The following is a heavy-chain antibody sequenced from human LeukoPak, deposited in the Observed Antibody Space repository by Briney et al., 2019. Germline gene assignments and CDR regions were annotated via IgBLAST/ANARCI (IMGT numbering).Heavy chain of an antibody. CDR2: FDPEDGET. D-gene: IGHD3-22*01. CDR1: GYTLTELS. J-gene: IGHJ4*02. V-gene: IGHV1-24*01. Sequence: ASVKVSCKVSGYTLTELSMHWVRQAPGKGLEWMGGFDPEDGETIYAQKFQGRVTMTEDTSTDTAYMELSSLRSEDTAVYYCATDGLRGRPHDSFDYWGQGILVTVSS. CDR3: ATDGLRGRPHDSFDY.